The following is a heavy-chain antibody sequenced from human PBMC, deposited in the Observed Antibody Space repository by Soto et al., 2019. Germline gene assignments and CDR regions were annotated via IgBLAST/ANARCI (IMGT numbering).Heavy chain of an antibody. D-gene: IGHD2-2*01. J-gene: IGHJ6*02. V-gene: IGHV5-51*01. CDR2: IYPGDSDT. CDR1: GYSFTSYW. CDR3: ARQGGSMSVLVPAAMFDYSYYGMDV. Sequence: PGESLKISCKGSGYSFTSYWIGWVRQMPGKGLEWMGIIYPGDSDTRYSPSFQGQVTISADKSISTAYLQWSSLKASDTAMYYCARQGGSMSVLVPAAMFDYSYYGMDVWGQGTTVTVSS.